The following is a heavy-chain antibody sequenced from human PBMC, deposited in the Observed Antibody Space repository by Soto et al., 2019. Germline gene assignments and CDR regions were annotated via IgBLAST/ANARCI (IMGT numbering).Heavy chain of an antibody. CDR3: ARETGSTPNFDY. D-gene: IGHD4-17*01. V-gene: IGHV1-3*01. CDR2: INAGAGGT. Sequence: GASVKVSCKASGYTFSRYAIHWLRQAPGQSLEWMGWINAGAGGTVYSKKFQGRVTITRDTSASTVHMEVSSLTSEDTAVYYCARETGSTPNFDYWGQGTLVTVSS. CDR1: GYTFSRYA. J-gene: IGHJ4*02.